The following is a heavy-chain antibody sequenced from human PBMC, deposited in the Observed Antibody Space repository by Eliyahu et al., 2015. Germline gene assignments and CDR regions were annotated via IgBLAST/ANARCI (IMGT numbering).Heavy chain of an antibody. J-gene: IGHJ4*02. CDR3: ARVDSSGWIGTSFDY. CDR2: IXPNSGGT. V-gene: IGHV1-2*02. D-gene: IGHD6-19*01. Sequence: QVQLVQSGAEVKKPGASVKVSCKASGYTFTGYYMHXVRQAPGQGLEWMGWIXPNSGGTNYAQKFQGRVTMTRDTSISTAYMELSRLRSDDTAVYYCARVDSSGWIGTSFDYWGQGTLVTVSS. CDR1: GYTFTGYY.